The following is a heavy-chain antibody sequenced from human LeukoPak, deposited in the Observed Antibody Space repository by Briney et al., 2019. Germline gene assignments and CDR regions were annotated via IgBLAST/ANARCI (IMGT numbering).Heavy chain of an antibody. D-gene: IGHD2-15*01. CDR3: AKDIRVVPTSPDY. J-gene: IGHJ4*02. Sequence: GGSLRLSCAASGFTFSSYWMHWVRQPPGKGLVWVSCINSHGSTTSYADSVKGRFTISRDNAKNSLYLQMNSLRAEDTALYYCAKDIRVVPTSPDYWGQGTLVTVSS. V-gene: IGHV3-74*01. CDR2: INSHGSTT. CDR1: GFTFSSYW.